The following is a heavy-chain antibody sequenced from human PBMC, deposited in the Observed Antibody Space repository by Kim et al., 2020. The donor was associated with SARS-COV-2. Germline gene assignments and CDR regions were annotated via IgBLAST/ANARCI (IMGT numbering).Heavy chain of an antibody. CDR2: ST. D-gene: IGHD1-20*01. J-gene: IGHJ4*02. V-gene: IGHV4-34*01. CDR3: ARSYNWNIDY. Sequence: STNYNPSLKSRVTISVDTSKNQFSLKLSSVTAADTAVYYCARSYNWNIDYWGQGTLVTVSS.